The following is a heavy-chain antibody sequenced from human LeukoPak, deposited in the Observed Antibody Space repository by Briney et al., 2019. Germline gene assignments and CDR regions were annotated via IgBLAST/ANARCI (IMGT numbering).Heavy chain of an antibody. D-gene: IGHD3-3*01. CDR1: GYTFTGYY. Sequence: ASVKVSCKASGYTFTGYYIFWVRQAPGQGLEWMGWINPDSGGADYVKKFQGRVTMTRDTSTSTAYMEVTRLRSDDTAVYYCTLFNHWGQGTLVTVSS. V-gene: IGHV1-2*02. CDR2: INPDSGGA. J-gene: IGHJ4*02. CDR3: TLFNH.